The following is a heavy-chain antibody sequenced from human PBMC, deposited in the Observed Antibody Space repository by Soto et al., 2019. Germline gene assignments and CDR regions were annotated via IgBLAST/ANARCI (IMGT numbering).Heavy chain of an antibody. Sequence: ASVKVSCKASGYTFTDYYMHWVRQAPGQGLEWVGWINPDSGGTSYAQKFQGWVTVTRDTSISTAYMELSRLKSDDTAVYYCAESITIFGVVHGMDVWGQGTTVTVSS. CDR3: AESITIFGVVHGMDV. CDR2: INPDSGGT. J-gene: IGHJ6*02. D-gene: IGHD3-3*01. V-gene: IGHV1-2*04. CDR1: GYTFTDYY.